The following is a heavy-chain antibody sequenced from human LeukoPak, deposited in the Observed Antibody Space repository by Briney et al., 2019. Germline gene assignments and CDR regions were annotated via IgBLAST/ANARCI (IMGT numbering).Heavy chain of an antibody. CDR3: ARDLGLGKGY. Sequence: NPGGSLRLSCAASGFTVSSNYMSWVRQAPGKGLEWVSSISSSSSYIYYADSVKGRFTISRDNAKNSLYLQMNSLRAEDTAVYYCARDLGLGKGYWGQGTLVTVSS. V-gene: IGHV3-21*01. D-gene: IGHD7-27*01. CDR2: ISSSSSYI. J-gene: IGHJ4*02. CDR1: GFTVSSNY.